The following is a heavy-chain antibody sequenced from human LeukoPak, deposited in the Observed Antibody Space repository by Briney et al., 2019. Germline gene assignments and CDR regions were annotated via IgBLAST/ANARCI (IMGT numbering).Heavy chain of an antibody. D-gene: IGHD6-13*01. Sequence: KASETLSLTCTVAGGSISSYYWSWIRQPPGKGLEWNGYIYYSGTTNYNPSLRSRVTISVDTSKNQFSLKLRSVTAADTAVYYCARISSSNWYNERGAFDVWGQGTMVTVSS. CDR1: GGSISSYY. V-gene: IGHV4-59*01. J-gene: IGHJ3*01. CDR2: IYYSGTT. CDR3: ARISSSNWYNERGAFDV.